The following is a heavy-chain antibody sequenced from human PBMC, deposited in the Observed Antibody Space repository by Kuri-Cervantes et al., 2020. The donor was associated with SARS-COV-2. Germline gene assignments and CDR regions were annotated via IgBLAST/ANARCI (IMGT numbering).Heavy chain of an antibody. CDR1: GDSISSDGHF. V-gene: IGHV2-70*11. CDR2: IDWDDDK. J-gene: IGHJ4*02. D-gene: IGHD5-18*01. CDR3: AQSGYSYGLDY. Sequence: LRLSCTVSGDSISSDGHFWTWIRQPPGKALEWLARIDWDDDKYYSTSLKTRLTISKDTSKNQVVLTMTNMDPVDTATYYCAQSGYSYGLDYWGQGTLVTVSS.